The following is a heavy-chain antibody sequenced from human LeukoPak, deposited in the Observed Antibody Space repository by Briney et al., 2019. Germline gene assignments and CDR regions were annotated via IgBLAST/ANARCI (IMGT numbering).Heavy chain of an antibody. J-gene: IGHJ6*02. D-gene: IGHD3-16*01. CDR1: GFTFSSYS. CDR2: ISSSSSYI. CDR3: ARVGVTSYGMDV. V-gene: IGHV3-21*01. Sequence: GGSLRLSCAASGFTFSSYSMNWVRQAPGKGLEWVSSISSSSSYIYYADSVKGRFTISRDNAKNSLYLQMNSLRAEDTAVYYCARVGVTSYGMDVWGQGTTVTVS.